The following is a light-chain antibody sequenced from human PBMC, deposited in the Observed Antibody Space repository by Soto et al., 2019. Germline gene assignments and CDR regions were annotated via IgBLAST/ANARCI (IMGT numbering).Light chain of an antibody. CDR2: DNN. V-gene: IGLV1-51*01. Sequence: QSVLTQPPSVSAAPGQKVTISCSGSSSNIGNNYVSWYQQLPGTAPKLLIYDNNKRPSGIPDRFSGSKSGTSATLGITGLQTGDEDDYYCGTWDSRLSSVFGGGTKLTVL. CDR3: GTWDSRLSSV. J-gene: IGLJ3*02. CDR1: SSNIGNNY.